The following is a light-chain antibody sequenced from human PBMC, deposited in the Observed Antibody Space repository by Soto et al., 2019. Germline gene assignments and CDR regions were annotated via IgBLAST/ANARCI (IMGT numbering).Light chain of an antibody. CDR2: SND. J-gene: IGLJ1*01. CDR3: AAWDGSLSGNYV. V-gene: IGLV1-47*02. Sequence: QSVLTQPPSASGTPGQRITISCSGSSSNIGSNYVYWYQHLPGTAPKLLIYSNDQRPSGVPDRFSGSKSGTSASLAISGLRSEDDADYYCAAWDGSLSGNYVFGAGIKVNV. CDR1: SSNIGSNY.